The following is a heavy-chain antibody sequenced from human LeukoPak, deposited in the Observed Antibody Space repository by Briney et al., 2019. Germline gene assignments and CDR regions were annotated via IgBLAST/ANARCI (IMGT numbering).Heavy chain of an antibody. CDR2: IYYSGST. Sequence: SETLSLTCIVSGGSISSYYWSWIRQPPGKGLEWIGYIYYSGSTNYNPSLKSRVTISVDTSKNQFSLKLSSVTAADTAVYYCARDDYGGKRGFDYWGQGTLVTVSS. J-gene: IGHJ4*02. D-gene: IGHD4-17*01. CDR1: GGSISSYY. CDR3: ARDDYGGKRGFDY. V-gene: IGHV4-59*01.